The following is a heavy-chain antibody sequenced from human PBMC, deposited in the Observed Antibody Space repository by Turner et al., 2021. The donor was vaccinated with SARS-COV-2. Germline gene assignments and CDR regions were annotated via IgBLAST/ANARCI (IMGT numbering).Heavy chain of an antibody. CDR1: GGTFSSYA. Sequence: QVQLGQSGAEVKKPGSSVKVPCKDSGGTFSSYAISGVRQAPGQGLGWMGGIIPIFGTANFAQKFQGRVTITADKSTSTAYMELSSLRSEDTAVYYCARGATLVRGVIENLYYYYYGMDVWGQGTTVTVSS. J-gene: IGHJ6*02. V-gene: IGHV1-69*06. CDR2: IIPIFGTA. D-gene: IGHD3-10*01. CDR3: ARGATLVRGVIENLYYYYYGMDV.